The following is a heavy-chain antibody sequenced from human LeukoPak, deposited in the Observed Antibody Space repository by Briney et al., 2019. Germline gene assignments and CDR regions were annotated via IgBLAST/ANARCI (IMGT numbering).Heavy chain of an antibody. D-gene: IGHD3-10*01. CDR2: INENGRKT. V-gene: IGHV3-23*01. Sequence: GGSLRLSCAASGLTFSSYAMNWVRQASGKGLEWVSGINENGRKTYYADSVKGRFSISRDNSKNTLYLQMSDLRAEDTAVYFCAKITMARTPNYWGQGTMVTVSS. CDR3: AKITMARTPNY. J-gene: IGHJ3*01. CDR1: GLTFSSYA.